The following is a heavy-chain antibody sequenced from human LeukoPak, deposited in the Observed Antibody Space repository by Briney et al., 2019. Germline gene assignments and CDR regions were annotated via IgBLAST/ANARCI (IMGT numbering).Heavy chain of an antibody. J-gene: IGHJ4*02. CDR1: GGSFSGYY. Sequence: SETLSLTCAVYGGSFSGYYWSWIRQPPGKGLEWIGEINHSGSTNYNPSLKSRVTISVDTSKNQFSLKLSSVTAADTAVYYCASSVEMATANFDYWGQGTLVTVSS. CDR3: ASSVEMATANFDY. CDR2: INHSGST. V-gene: IGHV4-34*01. D-gene: IGHD5-24*01.